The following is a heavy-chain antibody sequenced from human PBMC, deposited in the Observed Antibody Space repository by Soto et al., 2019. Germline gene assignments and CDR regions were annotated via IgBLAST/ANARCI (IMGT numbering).Heavy chain of an antibody. CDR1: GFAFSDSY. D-gene: IGHD3-10*01. Sequence: PGGSLRLSCTASGFAFSDSYMNWIRQAPGKGLEWVSYIGNSGNPIYYADSVKGRFTISRDNAKNSLYLQMNSLRAEDTAVYYCAGGDRDLDKSDWFDPWGQGTLVTVSS. V-gene: IGHV3-11*01. J-gene: IGHJ5*02. CDR3: AGGDRDLDKSDWFDP. CDR2: IGNSGNPI.